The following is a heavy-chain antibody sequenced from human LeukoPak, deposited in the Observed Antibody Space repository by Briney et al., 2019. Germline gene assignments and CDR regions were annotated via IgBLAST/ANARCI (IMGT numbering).Heavy chain of an antibody. D-gene: IGHD1-1*01. CDR3: ARDLERTGTTSGVLFDY. Sequence: SETLSLTCTVSGYSISSGYYWGWIRQPPGKGLEWIGSIYHSGSTYYNPSLKSRVTISVDTSKNQFSLKLSSVTAADTAVYYCARDLERTGTTSGVLFDYWGQGTLVTVSS. CDR2: IYHSGST. CDR1: GYSISSGYY. J-gene: IGHJ4*02. V-gene: IGHV4-38-2*02.